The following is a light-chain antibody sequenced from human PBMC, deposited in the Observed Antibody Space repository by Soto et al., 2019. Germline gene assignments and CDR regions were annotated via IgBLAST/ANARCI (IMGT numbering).Light chain of an antibody. J-gene: IGLJ1*01. Sequence: SVLAQPPSAPGSPGQSFTISCTGISSDIGAYNYVSWYQQRPGKAPKLMIYEVSRRPSGVPYRFSGSKSGSTASLTVSGLHTVDEADYYCSSYAGNNTYVFGSGTKVTVL. CDR1: SSDIGAYNY. CDR2: EVS. V-gene: IGLV2-8*01. CDR3: SSYAGNNTYV.